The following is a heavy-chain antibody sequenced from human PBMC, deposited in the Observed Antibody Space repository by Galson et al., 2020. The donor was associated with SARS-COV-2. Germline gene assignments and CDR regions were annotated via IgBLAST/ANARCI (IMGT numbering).Heavy chain of an antibody. CDR3: ARLRYYDVLTGYIVDV. CDR1: GYTFTDYY. Sequence: ASVKVSCKASGYTFTDYYIHWVRQAPGQGLAWMEWINPKSGGTNYAQKFEGRVTMTRDTSITTAYMELSRLRADDTAVYYCARLRYYDVLTGYIVDVWGQGTMVTVSS. D-gene: IGHD3-9*01. V-gene: IGHV1-2*02. CDR2: INPKSGGT. J-gene: IGHJ6*02.